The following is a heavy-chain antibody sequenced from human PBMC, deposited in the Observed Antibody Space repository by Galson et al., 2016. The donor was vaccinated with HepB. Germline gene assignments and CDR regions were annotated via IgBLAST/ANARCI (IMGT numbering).Heavy chain of an antibody. D-gene: IGHD4-17*01. CDR2: IYPRDSDI. V-gene: IGHV5-51*01. CDR3: ARVGGWYGVEGRWFDP. Sequence: QSGAEVKKPGESLKISCKGSGYRFTNYWIGWVRQMPGKGLDWMGIIYPRDSDIKYSPSFQGQVTISVEKSTSTAYLQWSSLKASDTAMYYGARVGGWYGVEGRWFDPWGQGTLVTVSS. CDR1: GYRFTNYW. J-gene: IGHJ5*02.